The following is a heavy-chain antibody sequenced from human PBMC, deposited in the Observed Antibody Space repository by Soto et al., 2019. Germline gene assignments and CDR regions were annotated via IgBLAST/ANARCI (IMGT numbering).Heavy chain of an antibody. CDR3: AKNQGVELVPLATVDWFDP. Sequence: PGGSLRLSCAASGFTFSSYAMHWVRQAPGKWLEWISSISGSGFKKYYADSVKGRFTISRDNSKSTVYLELNNLSAEDTAVYHCAKNQGVELVPLATVDWFDPWGQGXVVTVYS. CDR1: GFTFSSYA. J-gene: IGHJ5*02. CDR2: ISGSGFKK. D-gene: IGHD1-26*01. V-gene: IGHV3-23*01.